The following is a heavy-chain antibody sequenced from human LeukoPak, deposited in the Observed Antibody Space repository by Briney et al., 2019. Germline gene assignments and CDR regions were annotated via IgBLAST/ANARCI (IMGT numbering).Heavy chain of an antibody. CDR1: GFTFSSYA. Sequence: PGGSLRLSCAASGFTFSSYAMHWVRQAPGKGLEWVAVISYDGSNKYYADSVKGRFTISRDNSKNTLYLQMNSLRAEDTAVYYCAGTPSFDYWGQGTLVTVSS. D-gene: IGHD2-15*01. J-gene: IGHJ4*02. V-gene: IGHV3-30-3*01. CDR2: ISYDGSNK. CDR3: AGTPSFDY.